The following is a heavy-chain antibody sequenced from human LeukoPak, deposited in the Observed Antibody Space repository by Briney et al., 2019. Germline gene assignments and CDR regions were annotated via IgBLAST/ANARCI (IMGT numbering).Heavy chain of an antibody. V-gene: IGHV6-1*01. CDR1: GDSVSSNSAA. D-gene: IGHD3-22*01. Sequence: SQTLSLTCAISGDSVSSNSAAWNWIRQSPSRGLEWLGRTYYRSKWYNDYAVSVKSRITINPDTSKSQFSLQLNSVTPEDTAVYYCARAVTMIVVVITDAFDIWGQGTMVTVSS. J-gene: IGHJ3*02. CDR2: TYYRSKWYN. CDR3: ARAVTMIVVVITDAFDI.